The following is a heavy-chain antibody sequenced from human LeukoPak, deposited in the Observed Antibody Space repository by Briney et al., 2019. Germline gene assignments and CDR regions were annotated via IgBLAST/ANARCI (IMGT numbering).Heavy chain of an antibody. J-gene: IGHJ5*02. Sequence: PSETLPLTCTVSGGSISSGGYYWSWIRQPPGKGLEWIGYIYHSGSTYYNPSLKSRVTISVDRSKNQFSLKLSSVTAADTAVYYCARTIFGVFFDPWGQGTLVTVSS. CDR1: GGSISSGGYY. V-gene: IGHV4-30-2*01. CDR3: ARTIFGVFFDP. D-gene: IGHD3-3*01. CDR2: IYHSGST.